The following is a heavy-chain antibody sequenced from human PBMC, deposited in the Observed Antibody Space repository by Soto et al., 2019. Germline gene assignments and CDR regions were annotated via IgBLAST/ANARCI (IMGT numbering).Heavy chain of an antibody. V-gene: IGHV4-59*01. CDR2: IHYSGST. J-gene: IGHJ4*02. CDR3: ASWFYYYGGGYCFAY. Sequence: PSETLSLTCTVSGDSISNSYWSWIRQSPGKGLEWIGYIHYSGSTNYNPSLRSRVTISVDTSKNQFSLKVDSVTAADTAVYYCASWFYYYGGGYCFAYWGQGTPVPVSS. CDR1: GDSISNSY. D-gene: IGHD3-10*01.